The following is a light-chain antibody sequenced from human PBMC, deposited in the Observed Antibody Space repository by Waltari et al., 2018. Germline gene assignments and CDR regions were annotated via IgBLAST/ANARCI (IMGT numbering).Light chain of an antibody. CDR3: QQRRNWPLT. V-gene: IGKV3-11*01. CDR1: QSVNWY. CDR2: DTS. J-gene: IGKJ4*01. Sequence: EIVLTQSPATLSLSPGERATLSCRASQSVNWYLAWYQQRPGPAPRLLIYDTSNRATGIPARFSVSGSETDFTLTISSLEPDDSAVYYCQQRRNWPLTFGGGTKVEIK.